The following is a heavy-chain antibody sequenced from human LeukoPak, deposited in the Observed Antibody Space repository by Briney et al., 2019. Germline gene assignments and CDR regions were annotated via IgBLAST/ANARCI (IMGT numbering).Heavy chain of an antibody. J-gene: IGHJ5*02. Sequence: GGSLRLSCAASRFSLSSHAMSWVRQAPGKGLEWVSTISANGINTYYADSVKGRFTVSRDNSRNTLYLQMNSLRAEDTAVYYCSKNPYTDGSHWFDPLGQGTLVTVSS. D-gene: IGHD3-16*02. V-gene: IGHV3-23*01. CDR3: SKNPYTDGSHWFDP. CDR1: RFSLSSHA. CDR2: ISANGINT.